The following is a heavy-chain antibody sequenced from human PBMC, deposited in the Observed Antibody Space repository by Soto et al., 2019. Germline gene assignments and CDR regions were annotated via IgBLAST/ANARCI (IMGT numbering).Heavy chain of an antibody. CDR1: GFTFSNYA. V-gene: IGHV3-23*01. D-gene: IGHD3-3*01. Sequence: GGSLRLSCAASGFTFSNYAMSWVRQAPGTGLEWASVISGSGSSKYYADSVKGRFTISRDNSKNTLWLQVNSLRAEDTAVYYCAKVYDFWSGPVDYWGQGTLLTVSS. CDR2: ISGSGSSK. J-gene: IGHJ4*02. CDR3: AKVYDFWSGPVDY.